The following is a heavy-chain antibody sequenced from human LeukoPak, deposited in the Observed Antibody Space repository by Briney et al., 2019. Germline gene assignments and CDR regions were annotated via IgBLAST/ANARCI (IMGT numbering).Heavy chain of an antibody. CDR1: GFTLSSYA. CDR3: AKSGSGWFY. Sequence: GGSLTLSCAASGFTLSSYAMRWVRQAPGKGLEWVSAISGSGGSTYYADSAKGRFTISRDNSKNTLYLQMNRLRAEDTAVYYCAKSGSGWFYWGQGTLVTVSS. D-gene: IGHD6-19*01. J-gene: IGHJ4*02. CDR2: ISGSGGST. V-gene: IGHV3-23*01.